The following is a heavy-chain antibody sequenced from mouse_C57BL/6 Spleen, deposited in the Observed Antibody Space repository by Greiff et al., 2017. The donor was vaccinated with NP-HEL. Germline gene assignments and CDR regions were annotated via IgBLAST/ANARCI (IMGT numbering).Heavy chain of an antibody. CDR1: GYTFTSYW. Sequence: QVQLQQPGAELVMPGASVKLSCKASGYTFTSYWMHWVKQRPGQGLEWIGEIDPSDSYTNYNQKFKGKSTLTVDKSSSTAYMQLSSLTSEDSAVYYCARRYYGSSYGVDYWGQGTTLTVSS. CDR2: IDPSDSYT. D-gene: IGHD1-1*01. CDR3: ARRYYGSSYGVDY. V-gene: IGHV1-69*01. J-gene: IGHJ2*01.